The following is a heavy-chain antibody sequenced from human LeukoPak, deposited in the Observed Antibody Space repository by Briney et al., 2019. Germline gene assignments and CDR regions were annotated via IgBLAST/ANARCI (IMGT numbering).Heavy chain of an antibody. Sequence: GGSLRLSCAASGFTFSNYWMSWVRQAPGEGPEWVANIKRDGGEKYYLDSVKGRFTISRDNAEHLLYLQMNSLRGEDTAVYYCARDKVTGASYFDYWGQGTLVTVSS. CDR3: ARDKVTGASYFDY. CDR1: GFTFSNYW. D-gene: IGHD7-27*01. V-gene: IGHV3-7*01. J-gene: IGHJ4*02. CDR2: IKRDGGEK.